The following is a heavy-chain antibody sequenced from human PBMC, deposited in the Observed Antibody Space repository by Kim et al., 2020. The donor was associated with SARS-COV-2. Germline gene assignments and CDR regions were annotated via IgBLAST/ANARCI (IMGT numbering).Heavy chain of an antibody. CDR3: ARAEWELSGRHFYSYYMDV. V-gene: IGHV1-18*01. CDR2: ISPYNGHT. D-gene: IGHD1-26*01. CDR1: GYSFSAYG. Sequence: ASVKVSCKASGYSFSAYGISWVRQAPGQGLEWMGWISPYNGHTNYGQKFQGRVTMTTDTSTTTAYMELRSLRSDDTAVYYCARAEWELSGRHFYSYYMDVWGKGTTVTVSS. J-gene: IGHJ6*03.